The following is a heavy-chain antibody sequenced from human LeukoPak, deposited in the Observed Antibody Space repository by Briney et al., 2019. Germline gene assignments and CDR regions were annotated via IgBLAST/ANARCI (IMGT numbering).Heavy chain of an antibody. CDR3: ASSLLWGLKQNWFDP. V-gene: IGHV1-18*01. D-gene: IGHD3-10*01. J-gene: IGHJ5*02. CDR2: ISAYNGNT. CDR1: GYTFTSYG. Sequence: ASVKVSCKASGYTFTSYGISWVRQAPGQGLEWMGWISAYNGNTHYAQKLQGRVTMTTDTSTSTVYMELSSLRSDDTAVYYCASSLLWGLKQNWFDPWGQGTLVTVSS.